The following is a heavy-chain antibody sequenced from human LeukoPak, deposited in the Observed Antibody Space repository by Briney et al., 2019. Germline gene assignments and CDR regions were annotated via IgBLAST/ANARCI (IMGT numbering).Heavy chain of an antibody. CDR3: ARDPMAAALFDY. J-gene: IGHJ4*02. V-gene: IGHV4-30-4*08. CDR1: GGSISSGDYY. Sequence: SETLSLTCTVSGGSISSGDYYWSWIRQPPGKGLEWIGYIYYSGSTYYNPSLKSRVTISVDTSKNQFSLKLSSMTAADTAVYYCARDPMAAALFDYWGQGTLVTVSS. D-gene: IGHD6-13*01. CDR2: IYYSGST.